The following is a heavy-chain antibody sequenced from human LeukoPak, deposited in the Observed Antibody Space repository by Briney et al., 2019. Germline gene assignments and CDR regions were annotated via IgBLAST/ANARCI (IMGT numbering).Heavy chain of an antibody. Sequence: GGSLRPSCAASGFTVSSQYMSWVRQAPGKGLEWVSVIYTGGTTHYADSVKGRFTISRDNAKNTLFLQMNSLRAEDTAVYYCARRKVVSAYYYGMDVWGQGTTVTVSS. CDR1: GFTVSSQY. CDR2: IYTGGTT. J-gene: IGHJ6*02. D-gene: IGHD2-2*01. CDR3: ARRKVVSAYYYGMDV. V-gene: IGHV3-66*01.